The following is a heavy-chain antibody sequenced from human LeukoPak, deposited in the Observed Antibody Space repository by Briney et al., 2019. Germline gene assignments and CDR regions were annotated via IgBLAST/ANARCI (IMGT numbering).Heavy chain of an antibody. D-gene: IGHD3-9*01. J-gene: IGHJ4*02. CDR1: GGSISSGGYY. V-gene: IGHV4-61*08. Sequence: SETLSLTCTVSGGSISSGGYYWSWIRQPPGKGLEWIGYIYYSGSTNYNPSLKSRVTISVDTSKNQFSLKLSSVTAADTAVYYCARGRPDYDILTGYPTSLYYFDYWGQGTLVTVSS. CDR3: ARGRPDYDILTGYPTSLYYFDY. CDR2: IYYSGST.